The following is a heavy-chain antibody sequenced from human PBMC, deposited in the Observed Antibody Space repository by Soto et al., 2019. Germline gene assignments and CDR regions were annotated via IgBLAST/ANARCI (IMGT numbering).Heavy chain of an antibody. V-gene: IGHV4-39*01. CDR2: IYYSGST. Sequence: SETLSLTCTVSGGSISSSSYYWGWIRQPPGKGLEGIGSIYYSGSTYYNPSLKRRVTISVDTSKNQFSLKLGSVTAADTAVYYCARGGMLVAASFSFDSWGQGTLVTSPQ. CDR1: GGSISSSSYY. CDR3: ARGGMLVAASFSFDS. D-gene: IGHD2-15*01. J-gene: IGHJ4*02.